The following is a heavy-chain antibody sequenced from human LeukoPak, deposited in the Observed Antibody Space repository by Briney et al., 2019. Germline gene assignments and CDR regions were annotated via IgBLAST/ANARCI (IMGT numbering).Heavy chain of an antibody. J-gene: IGHJ4*02. CDR2: IYHSGST. CDR3: ARAVAEGAARGFDY. CDR1: GYSISSGYY. Sequence: SETLSLTCTVSGYSISSGYYWGWVRQPPGKGLEWIGEIYHSGSTNYNPSLKSRVTISVDKSKNQFSLKLSSVTAADTAVYYCARAVAEGAARGFDYWGQGTLVTVSS. D-gene: IGHD1-26*01. V-gene: IGHV4-38-2*02.